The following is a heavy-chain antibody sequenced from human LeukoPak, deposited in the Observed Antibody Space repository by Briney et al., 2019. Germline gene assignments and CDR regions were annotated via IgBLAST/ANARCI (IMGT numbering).Heavy chain of an antibody. D-gene: IGHD1-26*01. Sequence: ASVKVSCKTSGYTFTDYYIHWLRQAPGQGLEWMGWISAYNGNTNYAQKLQGRVTMTTDTSTSTAYMELRSLRSDDTAVYYCAGEGREKWELLGDYWGQGTLVTVSS. CDR2: ISAYNGNT. J-gene: IGHJ4*02. V-gene: IGHV1-18*04. CDR1: GYTFTDYY. CDR3: AGEGREKWELLGDY.